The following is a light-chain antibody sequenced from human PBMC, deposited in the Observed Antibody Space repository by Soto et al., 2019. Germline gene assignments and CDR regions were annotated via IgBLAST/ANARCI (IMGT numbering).Light chain of an antibody. CDR1: QSIAGY. V-gene: IGKV1-39*01. J-gene: IGKJ1*01. Sequence: DIPMTQSPSSLSASVGDRVTITCRASQSIAGYLNWYQQKPGEAPKLLIYGTSTLQSGVPSRFSGSGSGADYTLTISSLQPEDFATYSCQQSHSTPRTFGQGTKVDIK. CDR2: GTS. CDR3: QQSHSTPRT.